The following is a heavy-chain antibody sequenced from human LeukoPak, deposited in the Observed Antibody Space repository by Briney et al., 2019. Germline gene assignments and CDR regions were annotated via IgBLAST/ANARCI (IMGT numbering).Heavy chain of an antibody. CDR3: AKDRGYYDPNWFDP. CDR1: GFTFSSYA. Sequence: PGGSLRLSCAASGFTFSSYAMHWVRQAPGKGLEWVAVISYDGSNKYYADSVKGRFTISRDNSKNTLYLQMNSLRAEDTAVYYCAKDRGYYDPNWFDPWGQGTLVTVSS. J-gene: IGHJ5*02. D-gene: IGHD3-22*01. V-gene: IGHV3-30-3*01. CDR2: ISYDGSNK.